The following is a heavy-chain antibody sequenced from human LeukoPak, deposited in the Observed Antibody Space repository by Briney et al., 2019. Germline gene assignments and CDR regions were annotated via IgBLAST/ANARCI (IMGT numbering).Heavy chain of an antibody. J-gene: IGHJ4*02. V-gene: IGHV3-48*03. Sequence: GGSLRLSCATSGFTFNTYEMSWVRQAPGKGLEWVSHIDRSGATVYYADPVKGRFTISRDSAKNSVYLQVNSLRAEDTAVYYCAAGDSFDYWGQGALVTVSS. CDR3: AAGDSFDY. CDR1: GFTFNTYE. CDR2: IDRSGATV.